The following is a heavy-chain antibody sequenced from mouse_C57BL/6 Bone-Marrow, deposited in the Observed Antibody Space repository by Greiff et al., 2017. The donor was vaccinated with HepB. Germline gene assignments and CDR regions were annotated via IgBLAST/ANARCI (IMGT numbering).Heavy chain of an antibody. CDR2: IDPSDSYT. CDR3: ARESSITTVADWDFDV. Sequence: VQLQQPGAELVKPGASVKLSCKASGYTFTSYWMQWVKQRPGQGLEWIGGIDPSDSYTNYNQKFKGKATLTVDTSSSTAYMQLSSLTSEDSAVYYCARESSITTVADWDFDVWGTGTTVTVSS. V-gene: IGHV1-50*01. CDR1: GYTFTSYW. J-gene: IGHJ1*03. D-gene: IGHD1-1*01.